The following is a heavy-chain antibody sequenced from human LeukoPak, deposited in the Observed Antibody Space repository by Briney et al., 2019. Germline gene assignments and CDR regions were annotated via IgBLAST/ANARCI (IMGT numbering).Heavy chain of an antibody. CDR1: GYTFNIYG. Sequence: ASVKVSCKASGYTFNIYGIGWVRQAPGQGLEWMGWISAYNGNTNYAQKLQGRATMTTDTSTSTAYMELRSLRSDDTAVYYCARGRYSYGYMGYFDYWGQGTLVTVSS. V-gene: IGHV1-18*01. CDR3: ARGRYSYGYMGYFDY. CDR2: ISAYNGNT. D-gene: IGHD5-18*01. J-gene: IGHJ4*02.